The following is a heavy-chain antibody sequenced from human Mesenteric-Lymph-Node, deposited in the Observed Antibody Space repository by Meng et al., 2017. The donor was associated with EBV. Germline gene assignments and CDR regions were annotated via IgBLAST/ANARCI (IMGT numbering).Heavy chain of an antibody. J-gene: IGHJ5*02. CDR3: ARESYYDSRGPWFDP. Sequence: QVRLQGSGPGRVKPSRPLPLTCAVSGDASSSSSCWSWVRQPPGKGLAWIGEIYQSGSTNYNPSLKSRVTISVDKSKNHFSLKLSSVTDADTAVYYCARESYYDSRGPWFDPWGQGTLVTVSS. V-gene: IGHV4-4*02. CDR2: IYQSGST. D-gene: IGHD3-22*01. CDR1: GDASSSSSC.